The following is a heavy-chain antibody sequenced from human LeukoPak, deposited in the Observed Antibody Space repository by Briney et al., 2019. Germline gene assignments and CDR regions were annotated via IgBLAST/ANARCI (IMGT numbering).Heavy chain of an antibody. D-gene: IGHD2-21*01. CDR3: ARDLFNAFDI. V-gene: IGHV3-48*02. CDR1: GLTYNIYS. J-gene: IGHJ3*02. Sequence: GGSLRLSCAASGLTYNIYSMNWVRHAPGKGLEGVSFINSSRSIIYYADSVKGRFTISRDNAKNSLYLQMNGLRDEDTAVYYCARDLFNAFDIWGQGTMVTVSS. CDR2: INSSRSII.